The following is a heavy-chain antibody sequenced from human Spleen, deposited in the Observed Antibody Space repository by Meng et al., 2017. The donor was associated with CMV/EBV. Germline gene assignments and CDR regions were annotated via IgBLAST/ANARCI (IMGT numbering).Heavy chain of an antibody. CDR3: ARERPDTTEVAFDI. CDR1: GFNVTNNY. J-gene: IGHJ3*02. V-gene: IGHV3-53*01. CDR2: IYSGGNT. Sequence: GGSLRLSCVASGFNVTNNYMTWVRQSPGKGLEWVSLIYSGGNTFYADSVRGRFTISRDSSKNTLNLQMNSLRAEDTTIYYCARERPDTTEVAFDIWGQGTMVTVSS. D-gene: IGHD1-1*01.